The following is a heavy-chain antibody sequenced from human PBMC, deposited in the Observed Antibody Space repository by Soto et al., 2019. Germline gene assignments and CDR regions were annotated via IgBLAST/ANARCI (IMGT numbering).Heavy chain of an antibody. CDR3: ATGARFSSGGSCYPDD. J-gene: IGHJ4*02. Sequence: QVQLMQSGAEVKKPGSSVKVSCQASGGTISTNAISWVRQAPGQGLEWMGEIMPIFAATNNAQKFQGRLTITADTSTTTAYMELSSLTSEDTAVYFCATGARFSSGGSCYPDDWGQGTLVIVSS. V-gene: IGHV1-69*06. CDR2: IMPIFAAT. D-gene: IGHD2-15*01. CDR1: GGTISTNA.